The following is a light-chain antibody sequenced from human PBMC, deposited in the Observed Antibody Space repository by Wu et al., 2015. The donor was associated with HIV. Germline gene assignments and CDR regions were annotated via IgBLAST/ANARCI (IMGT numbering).Light chain of an antibody. CDR1: QTITKSR. CDR2: DAF. V-gene: IGKV3-20*01. CDR3: QQYETSPWT. Sequence: EVALTQFPGNLSLSPGERATLSCRANQTITKSRMAWLQQRPGQAPRLLIYDAFIRATGIPDRISGSGSGTDFSLIINRLEPEDFAVYFCQQYETSPWTFGQGTTVEI. J-gene: IGKJ1*01.